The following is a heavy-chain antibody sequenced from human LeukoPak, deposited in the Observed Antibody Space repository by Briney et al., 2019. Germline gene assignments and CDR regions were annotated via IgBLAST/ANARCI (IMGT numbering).Heavy chain of an antibody. V-gene: IGHV3-15*01. D-gene: IGHD1-26*01. J-gene: IGHJ4*02. CDR2: IKSKTDGGTT. CDR3: TTDLRWELPPDDY. Sequence: GGSLRLSCAASGFIFSNARMSWVRQAPGKGLEWVGRIKSKTDGGTTDYAAPVKGRFTISRDDAKNTLYLQMNSLKTEDTAVYYCTTDLRWELPPDDYWGQGTLVTVSS. CDR1: GFIFSNAR.